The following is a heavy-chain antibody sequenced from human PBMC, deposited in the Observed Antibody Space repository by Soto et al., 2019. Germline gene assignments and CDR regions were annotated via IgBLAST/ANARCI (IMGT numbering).Heavy chain of an antibody. CDR3: AKDSCSGWAIPYYYYYGMDV. CDR2: ISGSGGST. V-gene: IGHV3-23*01. Sequence: PGGSLRLSCAASGFTFSSYAMSWVRQAPGKGLEWVPAISGSGGSTYYADSVKGRFTISRDNSKNTLYLQMNSLRAEDPAGYYFAKDSCSGWAIPYYYYYGMDVWGQGTTVTVSS. D-gene: IGHD6-19*01. J-gene: IGHJ6*02. CDR1: GFTFSSYA.